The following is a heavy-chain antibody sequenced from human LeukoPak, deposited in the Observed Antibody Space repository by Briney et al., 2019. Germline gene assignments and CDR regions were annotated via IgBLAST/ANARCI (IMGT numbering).Heavy chain of an antibody. CDR3: ARAEGYSYALYFVY. D-gene: IGHD5-18*01. V-gene: IGHV3-7*04. CDR1: GFTFSSYW. Sequence: HPGGSLRLTCAASGFTFSSYWMTWVRQAPGKGLEWVANIKYGGSEKYYADSVKGRFTISRDNAKNSLYLQMNSLRAEDTAVYFCARAEGYSYALYFVYWGQGTLVTVSS. CDR2: IKYGGSEK. J-gene: IGHJ4*02.